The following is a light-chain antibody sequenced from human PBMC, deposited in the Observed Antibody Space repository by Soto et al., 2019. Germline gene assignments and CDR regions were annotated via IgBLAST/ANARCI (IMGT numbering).Light chain of an antibody. CDR2: DPS. CDR1: ESVGKY. J-gene: IGKJ4*01. Sequence: IVLTQSPATLSLSPGERATLSCRASESVGKYLAWYQEKPGQAPRLLIYDPSNRATGIPPRFSGSGSGTDFTLTISSLEPEDFAVYYCQQRSSWPPPTFGGGTKVEI. CDR3: QQRSSWPPPT. V-gene: IGKV3-11*01.